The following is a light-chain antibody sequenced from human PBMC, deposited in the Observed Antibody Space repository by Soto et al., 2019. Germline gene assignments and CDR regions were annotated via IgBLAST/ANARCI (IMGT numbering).Light chain of an antibody. CDR1: SSDVGSYNL. CDR2: KGS. J-gene: IGLJ2*01. Sequence: QSVLTQPASVSGSPGQSITISCTGTSSDVGSYNLVSWYQQHPGKAPKLMIYKGSKRPSGLSNRSSGSNSGYTSSQTISALHAEDEAHDYCCSYAGSSTYVVFGGRTKLTVL. V-gene: IGLV2-23*01. CDR3: CSYAGSSTYVV.